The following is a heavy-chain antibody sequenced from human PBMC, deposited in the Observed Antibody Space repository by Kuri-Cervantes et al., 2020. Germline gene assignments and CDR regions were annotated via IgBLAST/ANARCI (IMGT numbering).Heavy chain of an antibody. V-gene: IGHV3-23*01. D-gene: IGHD2/OR15-2a*01. J-gene: IGHJ6*02. CDR3: AKQGAHTFKYYYYGMDV. CDR1: GFTFSSCA. Sequence: GESLKISCAASGFTFSSCAMSWVRQAPGKGLEWVSAISGSGGSTYYADSVKGRFTISRDNSKNTLYLQMNSLRAEDTAVYYCAKQGAHTFKYYYYGMDVWGQGTTVTVSS. CDR2: ISGSGGST.